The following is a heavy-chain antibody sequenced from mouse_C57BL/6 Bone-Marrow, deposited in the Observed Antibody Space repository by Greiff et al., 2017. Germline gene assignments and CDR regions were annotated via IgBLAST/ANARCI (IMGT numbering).Heavy chain of an antibody. CDR3: ARDDYDFDY. CDR2: ISYDGSN. V-gene: IGHV3-6*01. J-gene: IGHJ2*01. Sequence: EVKLQESGPGLVKPSPSLSLTCSVTGYSITSGYYWNWIRQFPGNKLEWMGYISYDGSNNYNPSLKNRISITLDPSKNQFFLKLNSVTTEDTATYYCARDDYDFDYWGQGTTLTVSS. D-gene: IGHD2-4*01. CDR1: GYSITSGYY.